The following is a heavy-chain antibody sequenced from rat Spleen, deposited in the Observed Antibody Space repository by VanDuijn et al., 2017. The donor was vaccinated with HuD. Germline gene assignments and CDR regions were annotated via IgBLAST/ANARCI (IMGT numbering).Heavy chain of an antibody. CDR1: GFTFNNYW. J-gene: IGHJ4*01. V-gene: IGHV5-31*01. D-gene: IGHD4-3*01. Sequence: EVQLVESGGGLVQPGRSLKLSCVASGFTFNNYWMTWIRQAPGKGLEWVASITNTGGSTYYPDSVKGRLTISRDNAKSTLYLQMNSLRSEDTATYYCTRDRYNSGYGVMDAWGQGASVTVSS. CDR2: ITNTGGST. CDR3: TRDRYNSGYGVMDA.